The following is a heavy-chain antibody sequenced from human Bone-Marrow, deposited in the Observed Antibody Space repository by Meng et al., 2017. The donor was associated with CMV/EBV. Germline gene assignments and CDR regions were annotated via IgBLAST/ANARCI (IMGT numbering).Heavy chain of an antibody. D-gene: IGHD3-10*01. CDR1: GFTVSSNY. CDR2: ISSSSSTI. J-gene: IGHJ5*02. CDR3: AFGRSGLPPP. Sequence: GESLKISCAASGFTVSSNYMSWVRQAPGKGLEWVSYISSSSSTIYYADSVKGRFTISRDNAKNSLYLQMNSLRAEDTAVYYCAFGRSGLPPPWGQGTLVTVSS. V-gene: IGHV3-48*04.